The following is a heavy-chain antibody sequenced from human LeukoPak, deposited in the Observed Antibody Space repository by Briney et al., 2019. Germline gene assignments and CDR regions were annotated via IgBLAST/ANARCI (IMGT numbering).Heavy chain of an antibody. D-gene: IGHD3-22*01. CDR3: ARGPGPYYYDSSGEGGFDP. Sequence: GASVTVSCKASGYTFTSYDINWVRQAPGQGLEWMGWMNPNSGNTGYAQKFQGRVTMTRNTSISTAYMELSSLRSEDTAVYYCARGPGPYYYDSSGEGGFDPWGQGTLVTASS. CDR1: GYTFTSYD. J-gene: IGHJ5*02. V-gene: IGHV1-8*01. CDR2: MNPNSGNT.